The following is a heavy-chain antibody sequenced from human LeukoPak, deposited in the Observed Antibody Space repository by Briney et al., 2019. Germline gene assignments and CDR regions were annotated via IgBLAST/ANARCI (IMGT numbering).Heavy chain of an antibody. J-gene: IGHJ6*03. V-gene: IGHV4-39*07. CDR3: ARLTTDDFWSGYYYYMDV. CDR1: GGSISSRSHY. D-gene: IGHD3-3*01. CDR2: VYYSGTT. Sequence: SETLSLTCIVFGGSISSRSHYWGWIRQPPGKGLEWIGSVYYSGTTYDHPSLKSRVSISVDTSKDQMSLRLSSVTAADTAVYYCARLTTDDFWSGYYYYMDVWGKGTTVIVSS.